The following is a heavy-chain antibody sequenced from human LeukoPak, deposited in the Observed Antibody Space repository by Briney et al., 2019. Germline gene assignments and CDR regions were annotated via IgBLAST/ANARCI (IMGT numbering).Heavy chain of an antibody. CDR3: ARGQLAGYSYGSPRTFDY. Sequence: GGSLRLSCAASGFTFSDYYMNWLRQAPGRGLEWVSYISNSGSAKYYADSVKGRFTISRDNAKNSVYLEMNSLRAEDTAVYYCARGQLAGYSYGSPRTFDYWGQGTLVTVSS. CDR1: GFTFSDYY. J-gene: IGHJ4*02. V-gene: IGHV3-11*04. D-gene: IGHD5-18*01. CDR2: ISNSGSAK.